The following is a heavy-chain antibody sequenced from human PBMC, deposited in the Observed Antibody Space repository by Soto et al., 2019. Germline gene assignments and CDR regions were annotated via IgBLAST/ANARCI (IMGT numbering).Heavy chain of an antibody. Sequence: QVQLVESGGGLVKPGGSLRLSCAASGFTFSDYYLSWIRQAPGKGLEWVSYISSSGSTIYYADSLKGRFTISRDNAKNSLYLQMNSLRAEDTAVYYCARFDCGGDCYSHYYYGMDVWGQGTTVTVSS. D-gene: IGHD2-21*02. CDR1: GFTFSDYY. V-gene: IGHV3-11*01. CDR2: ISSSGSTI. J-gene: IGHJ6*02. CDR3: ARFDCGGDCYSHYYYGMDV.